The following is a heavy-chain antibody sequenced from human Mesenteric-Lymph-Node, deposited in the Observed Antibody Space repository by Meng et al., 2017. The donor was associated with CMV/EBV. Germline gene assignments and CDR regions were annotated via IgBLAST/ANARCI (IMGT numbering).Heavy chain of an antibody. D-gene: IGHD3-3*01. CDR1: GYTFAIHW. CDR3: ARGRDDGVFFEVALGNFDF. J-gene: IGHJ4*02. Sequence: KVSCKGSGYTFAIHWIGWVRQVPGKGLEWMGVIYPDDSDTRYSPSFQGQVTISADKSIRTAYLQWSSLKASDTAMYYCARGRDDGVFFEVALGNFDFWGQGTLVTVSS. V-gene: IGHV5-51*01. CDR2: IYPDDSDT.